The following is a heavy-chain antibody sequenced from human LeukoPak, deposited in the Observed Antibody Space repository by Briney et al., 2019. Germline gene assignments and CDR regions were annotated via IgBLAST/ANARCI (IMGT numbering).Heavy chain of an antibody. CDR2: IYPGDSDT. V-gene: IGHV5-51*01. CDR1: GYSFTSYW. J-gene: IGHJ4*02. CDR3: ARWTGDYYGSGEYYFDY. Sequence: GESLKISCKGSGYSFTSYWIGWVRQMPGKGLEWIGIIYPGDSDTRYSPSFQGQVTISADKSISTAYLQWSSLKASDTAMYYCARWTGDYYGSGEYYFDYWGQGTLVTVSS. D-gene: IGHD3-10*01.